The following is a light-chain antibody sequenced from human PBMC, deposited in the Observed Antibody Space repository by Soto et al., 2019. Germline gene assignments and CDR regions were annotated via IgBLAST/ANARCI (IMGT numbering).Light chain of an antibody. J-gene: IGKJ1*01. CDR2: DAS. CDR3: QQYNSHWT. CDR1: QSISSW. V-gene: IGKV1-5*01. Sequence: DIQMTQSPSTLSASVGDRVTITCRASQSISSWLAWYQQKPGKAPKLLIYDASSLESGVPSRFSVRGSGTEFTLTISSLQPDDFATYYCQQYNSHWTFGQGTKVEIK.